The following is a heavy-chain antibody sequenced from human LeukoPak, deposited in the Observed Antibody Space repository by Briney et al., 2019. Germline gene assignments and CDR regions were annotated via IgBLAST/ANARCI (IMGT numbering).Heavy chain of an antibody. V-gene: IGHV3-11*06. Sequence: GGSLRLSCAASGFTLSDYYMSWIRQAPGKGLEWVSYISSSSSYTNYADSVKGRFTISRDNSKNTLYLQMNRLRAEDTAVYYCARGVTPDWFDPWGQGTLVTVSS. D-gene: IGHD2-21*02. CDR1: GFTLSDYY. CDR3: ARGVTPDWFDP. CDR2: ISSSSSYT. J-gene: IGHJ5*02.